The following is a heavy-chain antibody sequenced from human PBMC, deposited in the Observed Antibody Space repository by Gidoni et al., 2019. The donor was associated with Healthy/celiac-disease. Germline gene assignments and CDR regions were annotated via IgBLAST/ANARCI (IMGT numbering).Heavy chain of an antibody. D-gene: IGHD3-3*01. J-gene: IGHJ5*02. V-gene: IGHV1-8*01. CDR1: GYTFTSYD. CDR3: ARGTYYDFWSGYYFMVANWFDP. Sequence: QVQLVQSGAEVKKPGASVKVSCKASGYTFTSYDINWVRQATGQGLEWMGWMNPNSGNTGYAQKFQGRVTMTRNTSISTAYMELSSLRSEDTAVYYCARGTYYDFWSGYYFMVANWFDPWGQGTLVTVSS. CDR2: MNPNSGNT.